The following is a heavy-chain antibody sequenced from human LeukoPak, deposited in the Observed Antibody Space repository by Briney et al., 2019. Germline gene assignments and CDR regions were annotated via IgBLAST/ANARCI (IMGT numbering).Heavy chain of an antibody. V-gene: IGHV3-30-3*01. CDR2: ISDDGSRK. Sequence: PGGSLRLSCVASEFSFSSHVIHWVRQAPGQGLEWVAMISDDGSRKYHADSVKGRFSISRDNSKNTLFLQMNSLRVDDTAVYYCARDYYGSGSHATGMDVWGQGTTVTVS. J-gene: IGHJ6*02. CDR1: EFSFSSHV. D-gene: IGHD3-10*01. CDR3: ARDYYGSGSHATGMDV.